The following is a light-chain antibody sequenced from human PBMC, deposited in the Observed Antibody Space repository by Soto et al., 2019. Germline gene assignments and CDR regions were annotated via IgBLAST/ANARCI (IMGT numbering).Light chain of an antibody. V-gene: IGKV3-11*01. CDR2: DAS. CDR3: QQRSNWPPFP. Sequence: IVVKKAPATVSLSPEERATLSWRASQSVSSYLAWYQQKPGQAPRLLIYDASNRATGIPARFSGSGSGTDFTLTISSLEPEDFAVYYCQQRSNWPPFPFGQGTRLEIK. J-gene: IGKJ5*01. CDR1: QSVSSY.